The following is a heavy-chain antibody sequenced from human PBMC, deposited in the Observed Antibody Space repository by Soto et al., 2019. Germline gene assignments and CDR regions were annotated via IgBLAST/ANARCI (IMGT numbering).Heavy chain of an antibody. J-gene: IGHJ3*02. Sequence: QLQLQESGPGLVKPSETLSLTCTVSGGSISSSSYYWGWIRQPPGKGLEWIGSIYYSGSTYYNPSLKSRVTISVDTSKNQFSLKLSSVTAADTAVYYCARRVRVRSGYYYAGLRDAFDIWGQGTMVTVSS. CDR2: IYYSGST. D-gene: IGHD3-22*01. CDR3: ARRVRVRSGYYYAGLRDAFDI. V-gene: IGHV4-39*01. CDR1: GGSISSSSYY.